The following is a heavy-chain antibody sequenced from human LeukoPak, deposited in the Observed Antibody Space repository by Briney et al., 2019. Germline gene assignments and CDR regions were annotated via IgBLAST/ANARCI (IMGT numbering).Heavy chain of an antibody. V-gene: IGHV3-23*01. CDR3: AKVSDTAMVTCMDV. Sequence: TGGSLRLSCAASGFTFSSYAMSWVRQAPGKGLERASAISGSGGSTYYAHSVKGRFTISRDNSKNTLYLQMNSLRAEDTAVYYCAKVSDTAMVTCMDVWGQGTTVTVSS. J-gene: IGHJ6*02. D-gene: IGHD5-18*01. CDR2: ISGSGGST. CDR1: GFTFSSYA.